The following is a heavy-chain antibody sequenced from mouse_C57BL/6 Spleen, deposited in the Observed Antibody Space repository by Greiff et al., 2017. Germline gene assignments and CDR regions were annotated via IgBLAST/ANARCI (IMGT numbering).Heavy chain of an antibody. CDR1: GYAFSSSW. Sequence: VQLQQSGPELVKPGASVKISCKASGYAFSSSWMNWVKQRPGKGLEWIGRIYPGDGDTNYNGKFKGKATLTADKSSSTAYMQLSSLTSEDPAVYFCARWMDAGWFAYWGQGTTLTVSA. V-gene: IGHV1-82*01. CDR3: ARWMDAGWFAY. D-gene: IGHD1-1*02. CDR2: IYPGDGDT. J-gene: IGHJ2*01.